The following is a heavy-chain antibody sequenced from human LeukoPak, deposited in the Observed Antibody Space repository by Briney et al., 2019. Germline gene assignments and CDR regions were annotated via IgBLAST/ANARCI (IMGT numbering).Heavy chain of an antibody. CDR2: ISAYNGNT. D-gene: IGHD5-18*01. Sequence: GASVKVSCKASGGTFSSYAISWVRQAPGQGLEWMGWISAYNGNTNYAQKLQGRVTMTTDTSTSTAYMELRSLRSDDTAVYYCARDQSSYGPNCFDYWGQGTLVTVSS. J-gene: IGHJ4*02. V-gene: IGHV1-18*01. CDR1: GGTFSSYA. CDR3: ARDQSSYGPNCFDY.